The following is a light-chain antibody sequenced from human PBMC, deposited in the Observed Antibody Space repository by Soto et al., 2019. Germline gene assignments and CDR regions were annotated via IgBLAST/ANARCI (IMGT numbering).Light chain of an antibody. J-gene: IGKJ1*01. CDR3: QQYGSSRT. V-gene: IGKV3-20*01. CDR1: QSVSSSY. Sequence: EIVLTQSPGTLSLSPGERATLSCRASQSVSSSYLAWYQQKPGQAPRLLIYGASSRATAIPDRFSGSGSGTDFTLTISGLEPEAFAVYYCQQYGSSRTFGQGTKVEIK. CDR2: GAS.